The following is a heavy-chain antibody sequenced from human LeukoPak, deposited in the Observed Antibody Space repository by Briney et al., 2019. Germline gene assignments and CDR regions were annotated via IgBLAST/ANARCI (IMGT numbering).Heavy chain of an antibody. CDR3: ASSSWYCSGGSCYGRYYFDY. D-gene: IGHD2-15*01. Sequence: SQTLSLTCTVSGGSISSGDYYWSWIRQPPGKGLEWIGYIYYSGSTNYNPSLKSRVTISVDTSKNQFSLKLSSVTAADTAVYYCASSSWYCSGGSCYGRYYFDYWGQGTLVTVSS. J-gene: IGHJ4*02. CDR1: GGSISSGDYY. CDR2: IYYSGST. V-gene: IGHV4-61*08.